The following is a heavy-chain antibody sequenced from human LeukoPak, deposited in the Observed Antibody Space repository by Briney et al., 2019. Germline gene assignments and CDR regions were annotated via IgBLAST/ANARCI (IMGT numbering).Heavy chain of an antibody. J-gene: IGHJ2*01. CDR2: LGGTNGYT. V-gene: IGHV3-23*01. D-gene: IGHD2-21*01. CDR1: GFTFSSYA. Sequence: GGSLRLSCVASGFTFSSYAMSWVRQPPGKGLELVSSLGGTNGYTYYADSVKGRFSISRDNSQNTLYLQMNTLRAEDTAIYYCARVGDHFHWFLDFWGRGTLVAVSS. CDR3: ARVGDHFHWFLDF.